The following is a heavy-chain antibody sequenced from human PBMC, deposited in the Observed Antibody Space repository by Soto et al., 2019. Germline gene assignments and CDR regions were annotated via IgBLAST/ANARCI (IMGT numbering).Heavy chain of an antibody. V-gene: IGHV3-23*01. CDR1: GFTFSSHA. Sequence: EVQLLESGGGLVQPGGSLRLSCAASGFTFSSHAMAWVRQAPGGGPEWVSAISGSDGRSFHADSVKGRFTISRDNTKNTMYLQMTSLRAEDTALYYCAKSVDDFWSGFWGAFDSWGQGTLVNVSS. D-gene: IGHD3-3*01. CDR3: AKSVDDFWSGFWGAFDS. CDR2: ISGSDGRS. J-gene: IGHJ4*02.